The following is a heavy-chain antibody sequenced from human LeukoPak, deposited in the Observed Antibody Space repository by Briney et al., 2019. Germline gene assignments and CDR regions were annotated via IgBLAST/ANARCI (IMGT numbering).Heavy chain of an antibody. Sequence: PGGSLRLSCAASGFTFSSYSMNWVRQAPGKGLEWVSSISSSSSYIYYADSVKGRFTISRDNSKNTLYLQMNSLRAEDTAVYYCARSYGGNSANWYFDLWGRGTLVTVSS. CDR1: GFTFSSYS. CDR2: ISSSSSYI. V-gene: IGHV3-21*01. CDR3: ARSYGGNSANWYFDL. J-gene: IGHJ2*01. D-gene: IGHD4-23*01.